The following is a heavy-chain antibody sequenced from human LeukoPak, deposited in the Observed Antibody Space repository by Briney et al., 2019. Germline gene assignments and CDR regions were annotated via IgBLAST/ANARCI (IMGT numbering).Heavy chain of an antibody. Sequence: GASVKVSCKASGYTFTSCGISWVRQAPGQGLEWMGWISAYNGNTNYAQKLQGRVTMTTDTSTSTAYMELRSLRSDDTAVYYCARDSSLGYSSGWPDYWGQGTQVTVSS. CDR2: ISAYNGNT. V-gene: IGHV1-18*01. D-gene: IGHD6-19*01. CDR3: ARDSSLGYSSGWPDY. J-gene: IGHJ4*02. CDR1: GYTFTSCG.